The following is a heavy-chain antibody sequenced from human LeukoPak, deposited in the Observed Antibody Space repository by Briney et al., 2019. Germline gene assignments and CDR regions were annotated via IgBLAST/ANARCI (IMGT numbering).Heavy chain of an antibody. D-gene: IGHD3-9*01. CDR3: ARGSTYYDILTGYPAYFSRYGMDV. CDR2: INHSGST. V-gene: IGHV4-34*01. CDR1: GGSFSGYY. Sequence: SETLSLTCAVYGGSFSGYYWSWIRQPPGKGLEWIGEINHSGSTNYNPSLKSRVTISVDTSKNQFSPKLSSVTAADTAVYYCARGSTYYDILTGYPAYFSRYGMDVWGKGTTVTVSS. J-gene: IGHJ6*04.